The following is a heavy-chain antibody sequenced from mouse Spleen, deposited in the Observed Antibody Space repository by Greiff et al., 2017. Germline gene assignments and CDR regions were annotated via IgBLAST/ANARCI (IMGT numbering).Heavy chain of an antibody. CDR3: ARQGLGRFDY. CDR1: GFTFSSYA. CDR2: ISSGGSYT. D-gene: IGHD4-1*01. Sequence: DVHLVESGGGLVKPGGSLKLSCAASGFTFSSYAMSWVRQTPEKRLEWVATISSGGSYTYYPDSVKGRFTISRDNAKNTLYLQMSSLRSEDTAMYYCARQGLGRFDYWGQGTTLTVSS. V-gene: IGHV5-9-3*01. J-gene: IGHJ2*01.